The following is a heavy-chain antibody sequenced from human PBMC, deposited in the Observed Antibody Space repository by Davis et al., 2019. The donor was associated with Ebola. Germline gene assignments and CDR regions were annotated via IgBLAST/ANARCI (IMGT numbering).Heavy chain of an antibody. CDR2: IYYSGIP. Sequence: MPSETLSLTCTASGGSISSGGYYWSWIRQLPGKGLEWIGYIYYSGIPYSNPSLGSRFTISVDTSKNQFSLNLSSVTAADTAVYYCARLRTEMASFYFEYWGQGTLVTVSS. CDR3: ARLRTEMASFYFEY. V-gene: IGHV4-31*03. D-gene: IGHD5-24*01. CDR1: GGSISSGGYY. J-gene: IGHJ4*02.